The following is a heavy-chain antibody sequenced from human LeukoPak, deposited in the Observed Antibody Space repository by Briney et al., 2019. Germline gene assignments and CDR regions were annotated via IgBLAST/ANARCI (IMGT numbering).Heavy chain of an antibody. CDR2: IYSSGNT. Sequence: SETLSLTCTVSGDSFSAYYWSLIRQPPGRGLEWIGYIYSSGNTNYNPSLKSRVTISVGTSKKQHSLKLTSVTAADTAVYYCAIHTNVDISSFMDVWGKGTTVTVSS. CDR1: GDSFSAYY. J-gene: IGHJ6*03. D-gene: IGHD2-8*01. V-gene: IGHV4-4*09. CDR3: AIHTNVDISSFMDV.